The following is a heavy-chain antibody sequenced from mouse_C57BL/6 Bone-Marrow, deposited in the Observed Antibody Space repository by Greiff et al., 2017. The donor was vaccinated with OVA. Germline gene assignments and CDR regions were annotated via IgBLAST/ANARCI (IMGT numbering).Heavy chain of an antibody. CDR3: ARGDYGNQFAY. Sequence: VQLQQSGPELVKPGASVKISCKASGYAFSSSWMNWVKQRPGKGLEWIGRIYPGDGDTNYNGKFKGKATLTADKSSSTAYMQLSSLTSEDSAVYFCARGDYGNQFAYWGQGTLVTVSA. D-gene: IGHD2-1*01. V-gene: IGHV1-82*01. CDR1: GYAFSSSW. CDR2: IYPGDGDT. J-gene: IGHJ3*01.